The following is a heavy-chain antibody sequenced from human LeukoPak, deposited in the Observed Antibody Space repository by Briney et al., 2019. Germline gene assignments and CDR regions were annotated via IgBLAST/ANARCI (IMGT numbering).Heavy chain of an antibody. CDR3: ARSDYANWFDP. CDR1: GYSISSGYY. V-gene: IGHV4-38-2*02. CDR2: IYHSGSA. D-gene: IGHD4-17*01. J-gene: IGHJ5*02. Sequence: KPSETLSLTCTVSGYSISSGYYWGWIRQPPGKGLEWIGSIYHSGSAYYNPSLKSRVTISVDTSKNQFSLKLSSVTAADTAVYYCARSDYANWFDPWGQGTLVTVSS.